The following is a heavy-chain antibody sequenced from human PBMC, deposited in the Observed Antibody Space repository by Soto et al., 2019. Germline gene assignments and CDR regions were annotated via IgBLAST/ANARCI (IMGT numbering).Heavy chain of an antibody. CDR1: GFTFSSYG. Sequence: QVQLVESGGGVVQPGRSLRLSCAASGFTFSSYGMQWVRQAPGKGLEWVAVIWYDGSNKYYADSVKGRFTISRDNSKNTLYLQMNSLRAEDTAVYYCARDRDRGIAVAAHDYWGQGTLVTVSS. CDR2: IWYDGSNK. V-gene: IGHV3-33*01. CDR3: ARDRDRGIAVAAHDY. D-gene: IGHD6-19*01. J-gene: IGHJ4*02.